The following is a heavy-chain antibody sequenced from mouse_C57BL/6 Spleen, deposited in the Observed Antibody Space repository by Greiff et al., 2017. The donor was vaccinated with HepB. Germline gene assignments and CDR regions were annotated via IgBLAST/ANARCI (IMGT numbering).Heavy chain of an antibody. J-gene: IGHJ2*01. V-gene: IGHV14-2*01. CDR2: IDPEDGET. Sequence: VQLQQSGAELVKPGASVKLSCTASGFNIKDYYMHWVKQRTEQGLEWIGRIDPEDGETKYAPKFQGKATITADTSSNTAYLQLSSLTSEDTAVYYCARYGYDEYYFDYWGQGTTLTVSS. D-gene: IGHD2-2*01. CDR1: GFNIKDYY. CDR3: ARYGYDEYYFDY.